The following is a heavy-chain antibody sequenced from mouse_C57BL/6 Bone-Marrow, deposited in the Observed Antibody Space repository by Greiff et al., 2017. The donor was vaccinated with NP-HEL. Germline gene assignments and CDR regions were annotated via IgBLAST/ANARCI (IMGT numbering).Heavy chain of an antibody. CDR3: AKTTDGFAY. D-gene: IGHD1-1*01. Sequence: EVQLLESGPELVKPGASVKISCTASGYSFTDYNMNWVKQSNGKSLEWIGVINPNYGTTSYTQNFKGKATLTVDQSSSTAYMQLNSLTSEDSAVYCGAKTTDGFAYWGQGTLVTVSA. CDR1: GYSFTDYN. CDR2: INPNYGTT. J-gene: IGHJ3*01. V-gene: IGHV1-39*01.